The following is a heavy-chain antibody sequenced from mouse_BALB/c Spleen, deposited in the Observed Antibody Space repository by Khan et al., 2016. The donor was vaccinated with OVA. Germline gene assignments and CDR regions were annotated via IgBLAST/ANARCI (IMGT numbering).Heavy chain of an antibody. J-gene: IGHJ3*01. D-gene: IGHD2-2*01. CDR3: AISFYGYDWFAY. CDR1: GSSSTGYG. Sequence: QMQLEESGPGLMAPSQSLSITCTVSGSSSTGYGVSWARQTPGKGLEWLGGIWSAADKNNQSNLKTGLTVPKDKSKSQVLLKLNSLQTDDTATYYCAISFYGYDWFAYWGQGSLVTVSA. CDR2: IWSAADK. V-gene: IGHV2-3*01.